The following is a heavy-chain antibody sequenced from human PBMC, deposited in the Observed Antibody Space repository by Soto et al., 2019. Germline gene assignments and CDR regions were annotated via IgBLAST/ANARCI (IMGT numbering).Heavy chain of an antibody. Sequence: SVPLTLTCPVSGGSISSGMYYLSWKQPPPGKGLEWIGYIYYSGSTNYNPSLKSRVTISVDTSKNQFSLKLSSVTAADTAAYYCARELSGAFDYWGQGTLVTGSS. CDR3: ARELSGAFDY. V-gene: IGHV4-61*01. CDR2: IYYSGST. D-gene: IGHD2-15*01. J-gene: IGHJ4*02. CDR1: GGSISSGMYY.